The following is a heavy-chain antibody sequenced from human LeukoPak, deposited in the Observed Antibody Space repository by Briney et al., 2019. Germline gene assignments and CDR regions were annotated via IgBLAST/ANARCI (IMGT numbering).Heavy chain of an antibody. CDR2: IKQDGSEK. Sequence: GSLRLSCAASGFTFSSYWMSWVRQAPGKGLEWVANIKQDGSEKYYVDSVKGRFTISRDNAKNSLYLQMNSLRAEDTAVYYCARKIVGATRGSDYWGQGTLVTVSS. V-gene: IGHV3-7*01. J-gene: IGHJ4*02. CDR1: GFTFSSYW. CDR3: ARKIVGATRGSDY. D-gene: IGHD1-26*01.